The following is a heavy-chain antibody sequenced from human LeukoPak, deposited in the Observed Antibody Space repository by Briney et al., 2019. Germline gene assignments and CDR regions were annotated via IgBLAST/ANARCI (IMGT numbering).Heavy chain of an antibody. Sequence: ASVKVSCKASGYTFTGYYMHWVRQAPGQGLEWMGWINPNSGGTNYAQKFQGRVTMTRDTSISTAYMELSSLRSDDTAVYYCARDAPRIAAAGHGDYWGQGTLVTVSS. D-gene: IGHD6-13*01. CDR1: GYTFTGYY. CDR2: INPNSGGT. V-gene: IGHV1-2*02. CDR3: ARDAPRIAAAGHGDY. J-gene: IGHJ4*02.